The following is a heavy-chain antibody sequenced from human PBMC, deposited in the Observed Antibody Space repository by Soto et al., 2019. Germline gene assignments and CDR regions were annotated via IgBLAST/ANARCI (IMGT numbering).Heavy chain of an antibody. J-gene: IGHJ6*02. D-gene: IGHD2-8*02. CDR3: AATGGNYFGLDV. CDR1: DNTFTHYG. Sequence: ASVKVSCKSSDNTFTHYGINWVRQAPGQGLEWMGWISGYNGNTKYAQKFQDRVTMTADTSTRTAYMEVRSLTSDDTGVYFCAATGGNYFGLDVWGQGTTVTV. CDR2: ISGYNGNT. V-gene: IGHV1-18*01.